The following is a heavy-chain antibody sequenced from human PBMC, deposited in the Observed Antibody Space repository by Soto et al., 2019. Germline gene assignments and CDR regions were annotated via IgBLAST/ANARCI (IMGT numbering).Heavy chain of an antibody. CDR1: GFTFSSYA. CDR3: ARSYYYDSSGHLDY. V-gene: IGHV3-30-3*01. D-gene: IGHD3-22*01. J-gene: IGHJ4*02. CDR2: ISYDGSNK. Sequence: GGSLRLSCAASGFTFSSYAMHWVRQAPGKGLEWVAVISYDGSNKYYADSVKGRFTISRDNSKNTLYLQMNSLRAEDTAVYYCARSYYYDSSGHLDYWGQGTLVTVSS.